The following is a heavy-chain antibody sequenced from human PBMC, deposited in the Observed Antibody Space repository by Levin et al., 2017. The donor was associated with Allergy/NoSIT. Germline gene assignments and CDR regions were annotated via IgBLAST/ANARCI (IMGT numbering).Heavy chain of an antibody. CDR3: ARDSFNYYGSGSLSGVFDI. CDR1: GGSITSRGYY. J-gene: IGHJ3*02. V-gene: IGHV4-31*03. CDR2: IYYTGTT. Sequence: SQTLSLTCTVSGGSITSRGYYWTWIRQHPGKGLEWIGHIYYTGTTYYNPSLKSRVTISVDTSKNLFSLKLSSVTAADTAVYYCARDSFNYYGSGSLSGVFDIWGQGTMVTVSS. D-gene: IGHD3-10*01.